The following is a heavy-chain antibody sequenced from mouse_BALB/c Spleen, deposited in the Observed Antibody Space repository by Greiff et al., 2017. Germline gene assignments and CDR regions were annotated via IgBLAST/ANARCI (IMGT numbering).Heavy chain of an antibody. J-gene: IGHJ2*01. Sequence: EVQLVESGGGLVKPGGSLKLSCAASGFTFSSYAMSWVRQTPEKRLEWVASISSGGSTYYPDSVKGRFTISRDNARNILYLQMSSLRSEDTAMYYCARGRDGYYVDYWGQGTTLTVSS. V-gene: IGHV5-6-5*01. CDR2: ISSGGST. D-gene: IGHD2-3*01. CDR3: ARGRDGYYVDY. CDR1: GFTFSSYA.